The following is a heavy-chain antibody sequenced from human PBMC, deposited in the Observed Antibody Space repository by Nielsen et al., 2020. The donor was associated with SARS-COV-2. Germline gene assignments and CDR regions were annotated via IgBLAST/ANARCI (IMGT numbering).Heavy chain of an antibody. CDR1: GGSISSGDYY. Sequence: SETLSLTCTVSGGSISSGDYYWSWIRQPPGKSLEWIGYIYYSGGTQYNPSLKSRVTISVDTSKNQFSLKLSSVTAADTALYYCARERVGGITIFGVVTRYDMDVWGQGTTVTVSS. CDR2: IYYSGGT. D-gene: IGHD3-3*01. V-gene: IGHV4-30-4*01. J-gene: IGHJ6*02. CDR3: ARERVGGITIFGVVTRYDMDV.